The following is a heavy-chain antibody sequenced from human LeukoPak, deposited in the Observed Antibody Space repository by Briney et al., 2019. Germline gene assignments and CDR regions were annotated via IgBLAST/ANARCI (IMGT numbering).Heavy chain of an antibody. D-gene: IGHD5-12*01. V-gene: IGHV3-74*01. Sequence: PGGSLRLSCAASGFTFRSYWIHWVRQAPGKGLVWVGRIDNDGSDTIYADSVKGRFTVSRDNAKNTLYLPMNSLRAEDTAVYFCARGGFSHGFDVWGQGTVVTVSS. CDR1: GFTFRSYW. CDR3: ARGGFSHGFDV. J-gene: IGHJ3*01. CDR2: IDNDGSDT.